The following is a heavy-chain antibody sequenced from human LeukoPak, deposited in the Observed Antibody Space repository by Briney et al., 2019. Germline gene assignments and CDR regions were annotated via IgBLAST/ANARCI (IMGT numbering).Heavy chain of an antibody. Sequence: GGSLRLSCAASGFTLSSYSMNWVRQAPGKGLEWVSYISSSSSIKHYADSVKGRFTISRDNAKNSLYLQMNSLRDEDTAVYYCAREECSGGSCYGFYYRGQGTLVTVSS. V-gene: IGHV3-48*02. D-gene: IGHD2-15*01. CDR1: GFTLSSYS. J-gene: IGHJ4*01. CDR2: ISSSSSIK. CDR3: AREECSGGSCYGFYY.